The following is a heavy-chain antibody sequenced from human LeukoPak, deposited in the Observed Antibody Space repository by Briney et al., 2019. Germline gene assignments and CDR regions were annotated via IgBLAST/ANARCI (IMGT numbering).Heavy chain of an antibody. Sequence: SETLSLTCTVSGGSISSYYWSWVRQPPGKGLERMSYINYSGNTNYNLSPQSRVTIPVVTSKNQFSLILRSVTAADTAVYYCSRNYGGNSGAFFWYWGQGSLVTVSS. D-gene: IGHD4-23*01. CDR2: INYSGNT. V-gene: IGHV4-59*08. CDR1: GGSISSYY. J-gene: IGHJ4*02. CDR3: SRNYGGNSGAFFWY.